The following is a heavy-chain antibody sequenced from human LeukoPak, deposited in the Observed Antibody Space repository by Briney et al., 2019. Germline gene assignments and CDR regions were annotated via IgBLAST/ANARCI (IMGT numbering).Heavy chain of an antibody. CDR2: IIPMFGTA. CDR1: ERTFSSYA. Sequence: SVKVSCKASERTFSSYAISWARPAPGQGLEWMGRIIPMFGTANYAQKGEGRVTITTDESTSTAYMELSSLRSEDTAVYDCASYENLDYWGQGTLVTVS. J-gene: IGHJ4*02. D-gene: IGHD3-3*01. CDR3: ASYENLDY. V-gene: IGHV1-69*05.